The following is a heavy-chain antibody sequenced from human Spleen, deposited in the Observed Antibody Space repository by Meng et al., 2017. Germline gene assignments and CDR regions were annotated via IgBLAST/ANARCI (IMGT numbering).Heavy chain of an antibody. CDR2: IKSNSDGGTT. J-gene: IGHJ4*02. CDR3: SGHIDY. Sequence: GGSLRLSCVASGFSFTDAWMSWVRQAPGKGLEWVGRIKSNSDGGTTDYAAPVKGRFTISRDDSKNTLYLQMNSLITEDTAVYYCSGHIDYWGQGTLVTVSS. CDR1: GFSFTDAW. V-gene: IGHV3-15*01. D-gene: IGHD5-12*01.